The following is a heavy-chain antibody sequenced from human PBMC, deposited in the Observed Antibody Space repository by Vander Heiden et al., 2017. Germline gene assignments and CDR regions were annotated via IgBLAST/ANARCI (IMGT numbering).Heavy chain of an antibody. CDR1: GYTFTGYY. V-gene: IGHV1-2*02. Sequence: QVQLVQSGAEVKKPGASVKVSCKASGYTFTGYYMHWVRQAPGQGLDWMGWINPNSGDTNLAQKFQGRVTMTSDTSISTAYMEMSRMRFDDTAVYYCARGIAEGAFDIWGQGTMVTVYS. J-gene: IGHJ3*02. CDR2: INPNSGDT. D-gene: IGHD2-15*01. CDR3: ARGIAEGAFDI.